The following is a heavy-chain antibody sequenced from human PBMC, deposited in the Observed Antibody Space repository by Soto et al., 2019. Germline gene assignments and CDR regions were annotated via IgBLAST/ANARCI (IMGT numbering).Heavy chain of an antibody. V-gene: IGHV3-23*01. Sequence: PGGSLRLSCAASGFTFSSYAMSWVRQAPGKGLEWVSAISGSGGSTYYADSVEGRFTISRDNSKNTLYLQMNSLRAEGTAVYYCAKKRGIAVSNWFDPWGQGTLVTVSS. J-gene: IGHJ5*02. D-gene: IGHD6-19*01. CDR2: ISGSGGST. CDR1: GFTFSSYA. CDR3: AKKRGIAVSNWFDP.